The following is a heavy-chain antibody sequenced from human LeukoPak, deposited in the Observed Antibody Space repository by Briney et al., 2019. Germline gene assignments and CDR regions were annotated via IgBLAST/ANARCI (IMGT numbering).Heavy chain of an antibody. CDR2: ISGSGGST. D-gene: IGHD7-27*01. J-gene: IGHJ6*03. V-gene: IGHV3-23*01. Sequence: PGGSLRLSCAASGFTFSSYAMSWVRQAPGEGREWVSAISGSGGSTYYAGSVKGRFTISRDNSKNTLYLQMNSLRAEDTAVYYCAKGTPGYYYYYYMDVWGKGTTVTVSS. CDR3: AKGTPGYYYYYYMDV. CDR1: GFTFSSYA.